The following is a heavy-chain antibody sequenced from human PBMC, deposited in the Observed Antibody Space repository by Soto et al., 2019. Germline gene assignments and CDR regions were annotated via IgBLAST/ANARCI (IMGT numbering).Heavy chain of an antibody. CDR3: ARPGVEDIVETFLDY. D-gene: IGHD5-12*01. V-gene: IGHV5-51*01. CDR2: IYPGDSDT. J-gene: IGHJ4*02. CDR1: GYSFTSYR. Sequence: PGESLKISCKGSGYSFTSYRIGWVRQMPGKGLEWMGIIYPGDSDTRYSPSFQGQVTISADKSISTAYLQWSSLKASDTAMYYCARPGVEDIVETFLDYWGQGTLVTVSS.